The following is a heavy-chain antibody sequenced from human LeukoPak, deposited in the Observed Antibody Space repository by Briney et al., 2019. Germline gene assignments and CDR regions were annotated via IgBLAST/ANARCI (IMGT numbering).Heavy chain of an antibody. CDR2: IIPIFGTA. Sequence: SVKVSCKASGGTFSSYAISWVRQAPGQGLEWMGGIIPIFGTANYAQKFQGRVTITTDESTSTAYMELSSLRSEDTAVYYCARATPQGPSYAGSYYFDYWGQGTLVTVSS. D-gene: IGHD3-10*01. CDR1: GGTFSSYA. CDR3: ARATPQGPSYAGSYYFDY. J-gene: IGHJ4*02. V-gene: IGHV1-69*05.